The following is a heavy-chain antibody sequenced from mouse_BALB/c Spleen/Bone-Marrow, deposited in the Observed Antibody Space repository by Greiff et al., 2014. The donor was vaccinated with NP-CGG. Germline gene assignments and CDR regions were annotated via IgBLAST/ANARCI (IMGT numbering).Heavy chain of an antibody. Sequence: VQLQESGPGLVAPSQSLSITCTVSGFSLTSYGVHWVRQPPGKGLEWLGVIRAGGSTNYYSALMSRLSISKDNSNGQVFLKMNSLQTDDTAMEYCARDYLWYCEVWGAGTTVTVSS. J-gene: IGHJ1*01. CDR2: IRAGGST. CDR3: ARDYLWYCEV. D-gene: IGHD5-5*01. V-gene: IGHV2-9*02. CDR1: GFSLTSYG.